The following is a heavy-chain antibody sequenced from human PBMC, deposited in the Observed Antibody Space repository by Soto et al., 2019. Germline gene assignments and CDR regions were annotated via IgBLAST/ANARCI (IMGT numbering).Heavy chain of an antibody. J-gene: IGHJ2*01. V-gene: IGHV3-53*01. CDR2: IYSGGST. D-gene: IGHD5-12*01. CDR3: ARDWGHDSGYDPSYWYFDL. CDR1: GFTVSSNY. Sequence: GESLKISCAASGFTVSSNYMSWVRQAPGKGLEWVSVIYSGGSTYYADSVKGRFTISRDNSKNTLYLQMNSLRAEDTAVYYCARDWGHDSGYDPSYWYFDLWGRGTLVTVSS.